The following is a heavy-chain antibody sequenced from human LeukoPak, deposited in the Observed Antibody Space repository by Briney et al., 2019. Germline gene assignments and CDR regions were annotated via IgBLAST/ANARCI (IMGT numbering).Heavy chain of an antibody. V-gene: IGHV4-59*01. J-gene: IGHJ5*02. CDR2: IYYSGST. CDR3: ARMVQRNWFDP. D-gene: IGHD3-10*01. Sequence: SETLSLTCTVSGGSISSYYWSWIRQPPGKGLEWIGYIYYSGSTNYNPSLKSRVTISVDTSKNQFSLKLSSVTAADTAVYYCARMVQRNWFDPWGQGTLITVSS. CDR1: GGSISSYY.